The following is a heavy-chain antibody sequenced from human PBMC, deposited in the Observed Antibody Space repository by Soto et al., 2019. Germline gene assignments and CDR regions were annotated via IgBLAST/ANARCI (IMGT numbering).Heavy chain of an antibody. D-gene: IGHD1-26*01. CDR1: GYPFTSYD. CDR2: MNPNSGNT. CDR3: ARGPRVAGKPGATNWSDP. J-gene: IGHJ5*02. V-gene: IGHV1-8*01. Sequence: GASVKVSCKASGYPFTSYDINWVRQATGQGLEWMGWMNPNSGNTGYAQKFQGRLTMTRNTSISTAYMELSSLRSEDTAVYYCARGPRVAGKPGATNWSDPWGQGTLVTVSS.